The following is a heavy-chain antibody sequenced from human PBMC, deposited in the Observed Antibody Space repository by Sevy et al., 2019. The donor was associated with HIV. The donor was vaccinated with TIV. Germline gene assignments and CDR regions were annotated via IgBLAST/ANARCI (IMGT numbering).Heavy chain of an antibody. J-gene: IGHJ4*02. CDR2: IYPDDSET. CDR1: GYSFTSHW. D-gene: IGHD3-22*01. CDR3: ATSRSGYFDSSGYYIY. V-gene: IGHV5-51*01. Sequence: GESLKISCEGSGYSFTSHWIGWVRHMPGKGLEWMGIIYPDDSETRYSPSLQGQVTFSADKSISTAYLQWSSLKASDTAMYYCATSRSGYFDSSGYYIYWGQGTMVTVSS.